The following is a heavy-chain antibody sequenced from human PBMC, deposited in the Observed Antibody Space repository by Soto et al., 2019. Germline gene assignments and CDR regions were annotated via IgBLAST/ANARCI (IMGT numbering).Heavy chain of an antibody. Sequence: GSLRLSCAASGFTFSSYGMHWVRQAPGKGLEWVAVISYDGSNKYYADSVKGRFTISRDNSKNTLYLQMNSLRAEDTAVYYCAKEIGSEFDYWGQGTLVTVSS. J-gene: IGHJ4*02. CDR1: GFTFSSYG. CDR3: AKEIGSEFDY. CDR2: ISYDGSNK. V-gene: IGHV3-30*18.